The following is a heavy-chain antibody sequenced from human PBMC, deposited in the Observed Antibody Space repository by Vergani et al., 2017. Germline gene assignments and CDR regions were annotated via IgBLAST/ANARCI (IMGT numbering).Heavy chain of an antibody. CDR3: ARFGRVRGVTTHNWFDP. D-gene: IGHD3-10*01. CDR1: GGPISSSNW. V-gene: IGHV4-4*03. J-gene: IGHJ5*02. CDR2: IYHSGST. Sequence: QVQLQESGPGLVKPPGTLSLTCAVSGGPISSSNWWSWVRQPPGKGLEWIGEIYHSGSTNYNPSLKSRVTISVDKSKNQFSLKLSSVTAADTAVYYCARFGRVRGVTTHNWFDPWGQGTLVTVSS.